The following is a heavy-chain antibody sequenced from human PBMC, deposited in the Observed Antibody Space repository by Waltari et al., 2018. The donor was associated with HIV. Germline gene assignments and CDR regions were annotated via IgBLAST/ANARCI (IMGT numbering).Heavy chain of an antibody. V-gene: IGHV3-53*01. Sequence: EVQLVESGGGLIQPGGSLRLSCAASGFTVSSNYMTWVRQAPGKGLEWVSVIYSGGSTYYADSVKGRFTISRDNSKNPLYLQMNSLRAEDTAVYYCARDADRDAFDICGQGTMVTVSS. CDR3: ARDADRDAFDI. CDR1: GFTVSSNY. J-gene: IGHJ3*02. CDR2: IYSGGST. D-gene: IGHD3-22*01.